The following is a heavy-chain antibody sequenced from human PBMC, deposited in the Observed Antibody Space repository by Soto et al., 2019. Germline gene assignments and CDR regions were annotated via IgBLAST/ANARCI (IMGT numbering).Heavy chain of an antibody. J-gene: IGHJ2*01. CDR3: ARSDYGDYVGWYFDL. CDR1: GGSISSGGYY. CDR2: IYYSGST. Sequence: QVQLQESGPGLVKPSQTLSLTCTVSGGSISSGGYYWSWIRQHQGQGLEWIGYIYYSGSTYYNPSLKSRVTISVNTYKNQFSLKLSSVTAADTAVYYCARSDYGDYVGWYFDLWGRGTLVTVSS. D-gene: IGHD4-17*01. V-gene: IGHV4-31*03.